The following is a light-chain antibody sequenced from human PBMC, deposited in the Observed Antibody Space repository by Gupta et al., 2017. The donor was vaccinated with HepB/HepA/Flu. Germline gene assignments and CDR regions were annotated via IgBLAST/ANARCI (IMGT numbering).Light chain of an antibody. CDR1: NIGSKS. J-gene: IGLJ1*01. V-gene: IGLV3-21*03. CDR3: QVWDSSSDHV. CDR2: DDS. Sequence: SYVLTQPPSVSVAPGKTARITCGGNNIGSKSVHWYQQKPGQAPVLVVYDDSDRPSGIPARFSGSNSGNTATLTISRVEAGDEADYYCQVWDSSSDHVFGTGTKVTVL.